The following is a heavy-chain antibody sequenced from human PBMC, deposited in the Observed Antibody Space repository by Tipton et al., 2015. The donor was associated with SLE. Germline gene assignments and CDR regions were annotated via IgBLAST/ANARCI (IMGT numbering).Heavy chain of an antibody. Sequence: TLSLTCTVSGGSLRNYYWYWVRQPAGKGLDWIGRIYTSGSSSYNPSLKSRVTMSVDTSRNQFSLKLTSVTAADTAVYYCARAEGYYDSSGSFQMWFDPWGQGTLVTVSS. CDR2: IYTSGSS. J-gene: IGHJ5*02. CDR1: GGSLRNYY. D-gene: IGHD3-22*01. V-gene: IGHV4-4*07. CDR3: ARAEGYYDSSGSFQMWFDP.